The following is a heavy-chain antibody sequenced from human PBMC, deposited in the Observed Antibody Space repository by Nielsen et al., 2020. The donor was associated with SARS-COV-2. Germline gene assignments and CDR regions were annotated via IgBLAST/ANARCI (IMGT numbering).Heavy chain of an antibody. D-gene: IGHD4-17*01. CDR1: GFTFSSYG. V-gene: IGHV3-30*03. Sequence: GESLKISCAASGFTFSSYGMHWVRQAPGKGLEWVAVISYDGSNKYYADSVKGRVTLSRDNSKNTVYLQMSSLRAEDTAAYYCARTTTLTTRRYSYYMDVWGKGTTVTVSS. CDR2: ISYDGSNK. J-gene: IGHJ6*03. CDR3: ARTTTLTTRRYSYYMDV.